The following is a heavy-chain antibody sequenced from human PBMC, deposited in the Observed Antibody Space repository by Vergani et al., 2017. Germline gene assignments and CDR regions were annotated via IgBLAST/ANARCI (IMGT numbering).Heavy chain of an antibody. CDR3: ANDRTRYYYDSSGYYYFDY. CDR2: ISYDGSNK. D-gene: IGHD3-22*01. V-gene: IGHV3-30*07. CDR1: GFTFSSYA. Sequence: QVQLVESGGGVVQPGRSLRLSCAASGFTFSSYAMHWVRQAPGKGLEWVAVISYDGSNKYYADSVKGRFTISRDNSKNTLYLQMNSLRAEDTAVYHCANDRTRYYYDSSGYYYFDYWGQGTLVTVSS. J-gene: IGHJ4*02.